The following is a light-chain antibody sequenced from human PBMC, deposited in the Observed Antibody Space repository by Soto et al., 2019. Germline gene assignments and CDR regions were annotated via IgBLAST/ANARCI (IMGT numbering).Light chain of an antibody. Sequence: DISLTQSPSFLSASVGDRVTITCRASEDILSHLAWYQQKPGKAPNLLIYAAAYLQSGVPSRFSGSRSETEFTLTITSLQPEDFATYYCQQVKKYPRTFGQGTKVEIK. CDR2: AAA. J-gene: IGKJ1*01. V-gene: IGKV1-9*01. CDR1: EDILSH. CDR3: QQVKKYPRT.